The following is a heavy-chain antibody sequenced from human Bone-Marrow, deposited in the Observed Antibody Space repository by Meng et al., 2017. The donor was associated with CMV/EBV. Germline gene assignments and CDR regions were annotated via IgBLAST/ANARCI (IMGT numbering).Heavy chain of an antibody. D-gene: IGHD2-2*01. Sequence: ASVMVSCKAAGYTFTSYGSSWVRQAPGQGLEWMGWISAYNGNTNYAQKLQGRVTMTTDTSTSTAYMELRSLRSDDTDVEYCARDQVPATIGYYYYGMNVWGQGTTVTVSS. J-gene: IGHJ6*02. CDR1: GYTFTSYG. V-gene: IGHV1-18*01. CDR3: ARDQVPATIGYYYYGMNV. CDR2: ISAYNGNT.